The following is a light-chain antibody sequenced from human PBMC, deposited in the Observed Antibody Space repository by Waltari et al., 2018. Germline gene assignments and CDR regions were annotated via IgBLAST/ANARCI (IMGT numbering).Light chain of an antibody. CDR2: EVT. V-gene: IGLV2-23*02. CDR1: ANDVGNYNL. CDR3: FSYAGRFSFV. Sequence: QSALTQPASVSGSPGQSITIPCAGTANDVGNYNLVSWYQQHPGKAPKHLIYEVTKRPSGVSNRFSASKSGVAASLTISGLQAEDEAEYYCFSYAGRFSFVFGTGTQVTV. J-gene: IGLJ1*01.